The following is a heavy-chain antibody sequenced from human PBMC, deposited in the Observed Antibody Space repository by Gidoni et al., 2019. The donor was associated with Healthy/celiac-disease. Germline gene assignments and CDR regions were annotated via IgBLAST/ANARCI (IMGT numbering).Heavy chain of an antibody. J-gene: IGHJ6*03. V-gene: IGHV3-23*01. CDR3: AKGQMGSSWYVYYYMDV. CDR1: GFTFSSYA. CDR2: ISGSGGST. D-gene: IGHD6-13*01. Sequence: EVQLLESGGGLVQPGGSLRLSCAASGFTFSSYAMSWVRQAPGKGLEWVSAISGSGGSTYYADSVKGRFTISRDNSKNTLYLQMNSLRAEDTAVYYCAKGQMGSSWYVYYYMDVWGKGTTVTVSS.